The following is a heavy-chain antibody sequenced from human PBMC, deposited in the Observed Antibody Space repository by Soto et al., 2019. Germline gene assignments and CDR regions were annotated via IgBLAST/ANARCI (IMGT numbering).Heavy chain of an antibody. CDR2: IDPSDSYT. CDR1: GYSFTSYW. Sequence: RWDSLKISCKGSGYSFTSYWISWVRQMPGKGLEWMGRIDPSDSYTNYSPPFQGHVTISADKSISTAYLQWSSLKASDTAMYYCARPDFERPIQVLLSFCGQGTLVIVPA. J-gene: IGHJ4*02. V-gene: IGHV5-10-1*01. D-gene: IGHD5-18*01. CDR3: ARPDFERPIQVLLSF.